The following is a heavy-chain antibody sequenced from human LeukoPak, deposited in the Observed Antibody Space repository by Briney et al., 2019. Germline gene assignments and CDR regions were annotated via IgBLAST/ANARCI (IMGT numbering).Heavy chain of an antibody. CDR3: AREHPLIAAAGTDGMDV. J-gene: IGHJ6*02. Sequence: GGSLRLSCAASGLTFSSYDMHWVRQATGKGLEWVSAIGTAGDTYYPGSVKGRFTISRENAKNSLYLQMNSLRAGDTAVYYCAREHPLIAAAGTDGMDVWGQGTTVTVSS. CDR2: IGTAGDT. D-gene: IGHD6-13*01. CDR1: GLTFSSYD. V-gene: IGHV3-13*01.